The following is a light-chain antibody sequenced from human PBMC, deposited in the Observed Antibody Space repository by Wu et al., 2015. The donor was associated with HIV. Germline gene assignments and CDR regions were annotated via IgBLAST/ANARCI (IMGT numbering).Light chain of an antibody. Sequence: ETVMTQFPATLSVSPGERATLSCRASQNVSSRLVWYQQRLGQGPRLLIYGASTRATGVPARFSGSGSETEFTLTISRLEPEDFAVYYCHHYGVSLLFSFGPWDQSGYQT. V-gene: IGKV3-15*01. CDR1: QNVSSR. CDR3: HHYGVSLLFS. J-gene: IGKJ3*01. CDR2: GAS.